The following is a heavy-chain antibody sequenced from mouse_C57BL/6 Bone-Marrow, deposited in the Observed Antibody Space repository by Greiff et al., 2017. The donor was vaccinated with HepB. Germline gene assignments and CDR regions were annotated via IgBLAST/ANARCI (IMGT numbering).Heavy chain of an antibody. CDR3: ARHCTTVSPWFAY. J-gene: IGHJ3*01. Sequence: EVQLVESGGDLVKPGGSLKLSCAASGFTFSSYGMSWVRQTPDKRLEWVATISSGGSYTYYPDSVKGRVTISRDNAKNTLYLQMSSLKSEETAMYYCARHCTTVSPWFAYWGQGTLVTVSA. CDR1: GFTFSSYG. D-gene: IGHD1-1*01. CDR2: ISSGGSYT. V-gene: IGHV5-6*01.